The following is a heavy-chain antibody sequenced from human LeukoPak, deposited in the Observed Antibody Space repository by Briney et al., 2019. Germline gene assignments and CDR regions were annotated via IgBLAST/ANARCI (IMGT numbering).Heavy chain of an antibody. J-gene: IGHJ4*02. CDR3: ARSFDCSSTSCFPDY. CDR1: GYTFTGYY. D-gene: IGHD2-2*01. Sequence: APVKVSCKASGYTFTGYYMHWVRQAPGQGLEWMGWINPNSGGTNYAQKFQGRVTMTRDTSISTAYMELSRLRSDDTAVYYCARSFDCSSTSCFPDYWGQGTLVTVSS. V-gene: IGHV1-2*02. CDR2: INPNSGGT.